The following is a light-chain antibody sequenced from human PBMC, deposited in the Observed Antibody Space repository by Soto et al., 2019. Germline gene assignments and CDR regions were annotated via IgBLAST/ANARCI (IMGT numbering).Light chain of an antibody. CDR2: GAS. Sequence: EIVLTQSPGTLSLSPGERATLSCRASQNVRTFLDWYQQKPGQAPRLLIYGASTRATGIPARFSGSGSGTEFTLTISSLQSEDFAVYYCQQYNNWPPTFGQGTKVDIK. V-gene: IGKV3-15*01. J-gene: IGKJ1*01. CDR1: QNVRTF. CDR3: QQYNNWPPT.